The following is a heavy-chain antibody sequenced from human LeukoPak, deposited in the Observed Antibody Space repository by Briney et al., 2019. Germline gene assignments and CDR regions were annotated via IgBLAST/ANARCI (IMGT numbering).Heavy chain of an antibody. J-gene: IGHJ4*02. CDR3: ARQGYGDLYFFDY. CDR1: GGSFSGYY. V-gene: IGHV4-34*01. Sequence: SETLSLTCAVYGGSFSGYYWSWIRQPPGKGLEWIGEINHSGSTNYNPSLKSRVTISVDTSKNQFSLKLSSVTAADTAVYYCARQGYGDLYFFDYWGLGTLVTVSS. CDR2: INHSGST. D-gene: IGHD4-17*01.